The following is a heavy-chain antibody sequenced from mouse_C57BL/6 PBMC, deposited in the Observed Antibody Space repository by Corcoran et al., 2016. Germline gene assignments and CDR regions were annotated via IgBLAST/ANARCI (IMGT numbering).Heavy chain of an antibody. CDR2: INTYSGVP. V-gene: IGHV9-3*01. Sequence: QIQLVQTGPELRNPGETVEISCTASGYTFTTYGMSWVKKAPGKGLKRMGWINTYSGVPTYADDFKGRFAFSLETSASTAYLQINNLKNEDTATYFCARDSNWYFYVLGTGTTVTVSS. D-gene: IGHD2-5*01. J-gene: IGHJ1*03. CDR3: ARDSNWYFYV. CDR1: GYTFTTYG.